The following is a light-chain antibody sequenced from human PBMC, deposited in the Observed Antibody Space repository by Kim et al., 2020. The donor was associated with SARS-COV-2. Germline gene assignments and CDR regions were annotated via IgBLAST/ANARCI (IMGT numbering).Light chain of an antibody. CDR2: RND. V-gene: IGLV1-47*01. J-gene: IGLJ3*02. CDR3: AVWDDSLIIPV. Sequence: GQRVTMSCSGSDSNIGSNSVYWYQQLPGTAPKLLIYRNDQRPSGIPDRFTGSKSGTSASLAISGLRSDDEGDYYCAVWDDSLIIPVFGGGTQLTVL. CDR1: DSNIGSNS.